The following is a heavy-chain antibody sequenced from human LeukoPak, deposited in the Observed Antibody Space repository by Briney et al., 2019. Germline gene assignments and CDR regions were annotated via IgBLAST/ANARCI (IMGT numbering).Heavy chain of an antibody. J-gene: IGHJ4*02. V-gene: IGHV3-66*01. CDR2: IYSGGSM. D-gene: IGHD2-2*01. Sequence: GGSLRLSCVPSGFTFSSYAMSWVRQAPGKGLEWVSIIYSGGSMYYADSVKGRFTISRDISKNTFYLQMNSLRVEDTAVFYCARALPAASHTSFDYWGQGTLVTVSS. CDR3: ARALPAASHTSFDY. CDR1: GFTFSSYA.